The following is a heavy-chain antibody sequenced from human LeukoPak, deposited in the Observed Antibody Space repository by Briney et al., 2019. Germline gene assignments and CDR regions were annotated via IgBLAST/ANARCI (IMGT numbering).Heavy chain of an antibody. CDR2: VSGSGINT. Sequence: PGGSLRLSCAASGFTFNSYGMSWVRQAPGKGLEWLSVVSGSGINTYYPESVKGRFTISRDNSRNTLYLQMNSLRAEDTAVYYCTRHSDPYCSRANCYVDNFYGLDVWGQGTRVTVSS. J-gene: IGHJ6*02. V-gene: IGHV3-23*01. CDR3: TRHSDPYCSRANCYVDNFYGLDV. D-gene: IGHD2-2*01. CDR1: GFTFNSYG.